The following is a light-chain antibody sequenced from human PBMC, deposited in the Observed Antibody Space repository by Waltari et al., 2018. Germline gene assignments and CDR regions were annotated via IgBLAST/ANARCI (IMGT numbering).Light chain of an antibody. Sequence: EIVMTPSPATLSVSPGERATLSCRASQSVNSNLAWYQQKPDQAPRLLISAASTRATGIPARFSGSGSGTEFTLTISSLQSEDFAVYYCQQYNNWPPGSFGPGTKVDIK. CDR1: QSVNSN. V-gene: IGKV3-15*01. CDR3: QQYNNWPPGS. J-gene: IGKJ3*01. CDR2: AAS.